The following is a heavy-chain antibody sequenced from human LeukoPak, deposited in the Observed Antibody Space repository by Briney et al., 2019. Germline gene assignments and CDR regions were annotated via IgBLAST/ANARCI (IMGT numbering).Heavy chain of an antibody. J-gene: IGHJ3*02. CDR2: IYSGGST. CDR3: ARVTSGSYLGDAFDI. V-gene: IGHV3-53*01. D-gene: IGHD1-26*01. CDR1: GFTVSSNY. Sequence: GGSLRLSCAASGFTVSSNYMSWVRQAPGKGLEWVSLIYSGGSTYYADSVKGRFTISRDNSKNTLYLQMNSLRAEDTAVYYCARVTSGSYLGDAFDIWGQGTMVTVSS.